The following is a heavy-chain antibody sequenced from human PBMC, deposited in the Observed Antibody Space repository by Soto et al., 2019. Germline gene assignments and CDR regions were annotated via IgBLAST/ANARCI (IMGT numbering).Heavy chain of an antibody. CDR3: ARHTGSYPASS. CDR1: RGPINSHY. Sequence: QVQLQESGPGLVRPSETLSLTCTVSRGPINSHYWSWIRQPPGKGLEWIGSIFYSGSTRYNSSLKGRVTISIDRSQSHFSPRLTSVTAADTAVYYCARHTGSYPASSWGQGTLVTVSS. V-gene: IGHV4-59*08. D-gene: IGHD3-10*01. CDR2: IFYSGST. J-gene: IGHJ4*02.